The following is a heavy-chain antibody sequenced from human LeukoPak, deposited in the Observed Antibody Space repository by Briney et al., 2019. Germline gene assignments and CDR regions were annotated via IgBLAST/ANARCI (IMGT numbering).Heavy chain of an antibody. CDR3: ASPSIAARPSGVDYMDV. CDR1: GGSICSGGYY. CDR2: IYHSGST. D-gene: IGHD6-6*01. J-gene: IGHJ6*03. V-gene: IGHV4-30-2*01. Sequence: PSETLSLTCTVSGGSICSGGYYWSWIRQPPGKGLEWIGYIYHSGSTYYNPSLKSRVTISVDRSKNQFSLKLSSVTAADTAVYYCASPSIAARPSGVDYMDVWGKGTTVTVSS.